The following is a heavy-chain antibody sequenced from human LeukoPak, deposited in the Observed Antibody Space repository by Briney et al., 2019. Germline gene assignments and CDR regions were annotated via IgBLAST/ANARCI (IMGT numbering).Heavy chain of an antibody. D-gene: IGHD3-16*01. Sequence: GGSLRLSCAASGFTFSSSAMSWVRQAPGKGLEWVSAISGSGGSTFYADSVKGRFTISRDNSKNTLYLQMNSLRTEDTAIYYCAKEFPTATGGTFGYWGQGTLVTVSS. CDR3: AKEFPTATGGTFGY. V-gene: IGHV3-23*01. CDR1: GFTFSSSA. CDR2: ISGSGGST. J-gene: IGHJ4*02.